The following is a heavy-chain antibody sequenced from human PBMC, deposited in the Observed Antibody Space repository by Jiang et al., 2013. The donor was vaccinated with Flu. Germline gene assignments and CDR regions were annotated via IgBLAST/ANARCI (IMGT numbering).Heavy chain of an antibody. J-gene: IGHJ5*02. D-gene: IGHD3-3*01. CDR2: IIPILGIA. Sequence: AEVKKPGSSVKVSCKASGGTFSSYAISWVRQAPGQGLEWMGGIIPILGIANYAQKFQGRVTITADESTSTAYMELSSLRSEDTAVYYCARDVSGYHWFDPWGQGTLVTVSS. CDR3: ARDVSGYHWFDP. CDR1: GGTFSSYA. V-gene: IGHV1-69*01.